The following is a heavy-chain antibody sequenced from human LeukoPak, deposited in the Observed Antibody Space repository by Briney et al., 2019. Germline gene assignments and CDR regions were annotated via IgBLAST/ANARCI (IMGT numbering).Heavy chain of an antibody. CDR1: GFSFRNYW. J-gene: IGHJ4*02. D-gene: IGHD4/OR15-4a*01. V-gene: IGHV3-48*02. Sequence: GGSLRLSCAASGFSFRNYWMHWVRQPPGKGLEWVSYISSSSTNIYYADSVKGRFTISRDNAKNSLYLQMNSLRDEDTAVYYCEGHNYGGPFDYWGLGTLVTVSS. CDR3: EGHNYGGPFDY. CDR2: ISSSSTNI.